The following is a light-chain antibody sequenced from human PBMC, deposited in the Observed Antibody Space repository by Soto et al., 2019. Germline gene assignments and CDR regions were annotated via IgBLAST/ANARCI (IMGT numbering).Light chain of an antibody. Sequence: VLTQSPGTLSVSQGERATLSCRAGQGVTTNFAWYQQKSGQSPRLLIYDVSIRATGVPARFSGTGSETDFTLTISGLQSEDSAVYFCQQYNNWPFSFGQGRRLAIK. CDR2: DVS. J-gene: IGKJ5*01. CDR1: QGVTTN. V-gene: IGKV3-15*01. CDR3: QQYNNWPFS.